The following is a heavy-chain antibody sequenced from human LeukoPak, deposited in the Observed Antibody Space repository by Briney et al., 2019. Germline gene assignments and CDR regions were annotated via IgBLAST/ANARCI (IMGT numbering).Heavy chain of an antibody. V-gene: IGHV4-34*01. Sequence: PSETLSLTCAVYGGAFSGYHWNWIRQAPGKGLEWIGEVNHRGMTNYNPSLKGRVIISADTSKNQFSLKLDCVTAADTAIYYCARDPTSEISVPHYFDDWGQGTLVTVSS. J-gene: IGHJ4*02. CDR1: GGAFSGYH. CDR3: ARDPTSEISVPHYFDD. D-gene: IGHD5/OR15-5a*01. CDR2: VNHRGMT.